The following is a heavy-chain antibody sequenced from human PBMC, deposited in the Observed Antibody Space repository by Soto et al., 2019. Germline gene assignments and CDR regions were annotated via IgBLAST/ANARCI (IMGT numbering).Heavy chain of an antibody. J-gene: IGHJ4*02. Sequence: SETLSLTCPVSGGSSRSGGDYLSWIRQHPWKGLEWIGYIYYSGSTYYNPSLKSRVTISVDTSKNQFSLKLSSVTAADTAAYYCARGITVTTNFDYWGQGTLVTSPQ. CDR1: GGSSRSGGDY. CDR2: IYYSGST. CDR3: ARGITVTTNFDY. V-gene: IGHV4-31*03. D-gene: IGHD4-4*01.